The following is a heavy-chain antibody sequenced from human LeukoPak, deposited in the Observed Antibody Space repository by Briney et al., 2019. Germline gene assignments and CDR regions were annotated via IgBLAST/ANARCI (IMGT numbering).Heavy chain of an antibody. J-gene: IGHJ6*03. Sequence: PSETLSLACTVSGGSISSYYWSWIRQPAGKGLEWIGRIYTSGSTNYNPSLKSRVTMSVDTFKNQFSLKLSSLTAAVTAVYYCARDCRYYDILTGYYYYYYMDVWGKGTTVTVSS. CDR3: ARDCRYYDILTGYYYYYYMDV. CDR2: IYTSGST. CDR1: GGSISSYY. V-gene: IGHV4-4*07. D-gene: IGHD3-9*01.